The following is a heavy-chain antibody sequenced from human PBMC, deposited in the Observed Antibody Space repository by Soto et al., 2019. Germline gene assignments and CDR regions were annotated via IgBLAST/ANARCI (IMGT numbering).Heavy chain of an antibody. D-gene: IGHD3-3*01. CDR2: IYWDDAK. CDR1: GFSLTTSGVG. Sequence: QITLNESGPTVVRPTETLTLTCRFSGFSLTTSGVGVGWIRQSPVKAPEWLALIYWDDAKRYSASLKIRLTITKDTSKTQVVLTVSDLDPTDTATYYCAHRVLRTVFGLVTTAAIYFDFWGQGTPVAVSS. V-gene: IGHV2-5*02. J-gene: IGHJ4*02. CDR3: AHRVLRTVFGLVTTAAIYFDF.